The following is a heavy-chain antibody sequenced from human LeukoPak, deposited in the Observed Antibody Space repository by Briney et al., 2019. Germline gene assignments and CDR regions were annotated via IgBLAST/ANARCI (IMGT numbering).Heavy chain of an antibody. CDR2: IRYDGSNK. Sequence: GGSLRLSCAASGLTFSSYGMHWVRQAPGKGLEWVAFIRYDGSNKYYGDSVKGRFTISRGNSKNTLYLEMNSLGAEDTAVYYCVKAHCSISSCPVRGMDVWGQGTTVTVSS. CDR1: GLTFSSYG. CDR3: VKAHCSISSCPVRGMDV. V-gene: IGHV3-30*02. J-gene: IGHJ6*02. D-gene: IGHD2-2*01.